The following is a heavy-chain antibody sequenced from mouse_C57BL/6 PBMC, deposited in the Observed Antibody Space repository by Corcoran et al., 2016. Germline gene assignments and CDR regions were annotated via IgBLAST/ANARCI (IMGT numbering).Heavy chain of an antibody. J-gene: IGHJ1*03. D-gene: IGHD1-1*01. CDR2: IYPGDGDT. CDR3: ARPSDYYGSSYDWYFDV. Sequence: QVQLQQSGAELVKPGASVKISCKASGYAFSSYWMNWVKQRPGKGLEWIGQIYPGDGDTNYNGKFKGKATLTADKSSSTAYMQLSSLTSEDSAVYFCARPSDYYGSSYDWYFDVWGTGTTVTVSS. CDR1: GYAFSSYW. V-gene: IGHV1-80*01.